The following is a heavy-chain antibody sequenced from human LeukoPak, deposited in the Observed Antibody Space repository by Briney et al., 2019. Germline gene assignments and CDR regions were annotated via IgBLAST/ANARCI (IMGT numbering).Heavy chain of an antibody. J-gene: IGHJ4*02. D-gene: IGHD3-22*01. V-gene: IGHV1-18*04. CDR2: ISAYNGNT. CDR1: GYTFTSYY. CDR3: ARDRTYYYDSSGYHTGVDY. Sequence: ASVKVSCKASGYTFTSYYMHWVRQAPGQGLEWMGWISAYNGNTNYAQKLQGRVTMTTDTSTSTAYMELRSLRSDDTAVYYCARDRTYYYDSSGYHTGVDYWGQETLVTVSS.